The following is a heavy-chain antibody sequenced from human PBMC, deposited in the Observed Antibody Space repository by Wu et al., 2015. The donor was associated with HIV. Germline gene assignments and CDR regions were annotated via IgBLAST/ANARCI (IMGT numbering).Heavy chain of an antibody. CDR2: FDPEDGET. V-gene: IGHV1-24*01. J-gene: IGHJ1*01. CDR1: GYTLTELS. CDR3: ATRPPRRYYYDPDFQH. Sequence: QVRLVQSGAELKKPGASVKVSCKVSGYTLTELSMHWVRQAPGKGLEWMGGFDPEDGETIYAQKFQGRVTMTEDTSTDTAYMELSSLRSEDTAVYYCATRPPRRYYYDPDFQHWGQGTWSPSPQ. D-gene: IGHD3-22*01.